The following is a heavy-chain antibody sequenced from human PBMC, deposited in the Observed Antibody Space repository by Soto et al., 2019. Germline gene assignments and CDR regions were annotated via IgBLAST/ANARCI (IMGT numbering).Heavy chain of an antibody. D-gene: IGHD6-19*01. V-gene: IGHV3-66*01. CDR3: ATVAGNYYYYYYMDV. CDR1: GFTFSSYA. J-gene: IGHJ6*03. Sequence: GGSLRLSCAASGFTFSSYAMHWVRQAPGKGLEWVSVIYSGGSTYYADSVKGRFTISRDNSKNTLYLQMNSLRAEDTAVYYCATVAGNYYYYYYMDVWGKGTTVTVSS. CDR2: IYSGGST.